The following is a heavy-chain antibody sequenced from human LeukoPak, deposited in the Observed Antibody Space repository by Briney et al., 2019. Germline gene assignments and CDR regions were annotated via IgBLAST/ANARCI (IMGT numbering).Heavy chain of an antibody. CDR2: IRHDGTTQ. CDR1: GFTFSSNG. Sequence: PGGSLRLSCAASGFTFSSNGMHWVRQAPGKGLEWVTFIRHDGTTQYYADSVKGRFTISRDNSKNTLYLQMNSLRAEDTAVYYCAKDVLQLELPGNWGQGTLVTVSS. D-gene: IGHD1-7*01. J-gene: IGHJ4*02. V-gene: IGHV3-30*02. CDR3: AKDVLQLELPGN.